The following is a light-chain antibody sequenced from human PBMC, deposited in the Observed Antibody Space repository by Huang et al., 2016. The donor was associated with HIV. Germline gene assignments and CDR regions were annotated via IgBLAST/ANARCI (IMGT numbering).Light chain of an antibody. Sequence: EVVMTQSPATLSVSPGERATLSCRASQSVSSNLAWYQQKPGQAPRLLIYGASTRATGIPGRFSGSGSGTEFTLTISSLQSEDFAVYYCQQYNNWPPVTFGQGTKLEIK. CDR1: QSVSSN. V-gene: IGKV3D-15*01. CDR3: QQYNNWPPVT. J-gene: IGKJ2*01. CDR2: GAS.